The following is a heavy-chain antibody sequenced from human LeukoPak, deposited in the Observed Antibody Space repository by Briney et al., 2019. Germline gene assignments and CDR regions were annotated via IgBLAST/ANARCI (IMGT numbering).Heavy chain of an antibody. J-gene: IGHJ3*02. V-gene: IGHV3-53*01. CDR2: IYSGGST. Sequence: PGGSLRLSCAASGFTVSSNYMSWVRQAPGKGLEWVSVIYSGGSTYYADSVKGRFTISRDNSKNTLYLQMNSLRAEDTAVYYCAKVYYRGYYYDSSGYYSDAFDIWGQGTMVTVSS. CDR3: AKVYYRGYYYDSSGYYSDAFDI. D-gene: IGHD3-22*01. CDR1: GFTVSSNY.